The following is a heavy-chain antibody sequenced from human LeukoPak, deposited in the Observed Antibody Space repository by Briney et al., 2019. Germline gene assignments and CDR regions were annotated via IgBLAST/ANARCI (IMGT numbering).Heavy chain of an antibody. CDR1: GGSISSYY. Sequence: SETLSLTCTVSGGSISSYYWSWIRQSPGKGLECIGYIHYTGSTNYNPSLKSRVTMTVDTSKSQFSLKLSSVTAADTAVYFCARSPHIWFAERGWFDPWGQGTLVTVSS. CDR3: ARSPHIWFAERGWFDP. J-gene: IGHJ5*02. V-gene: IGHV4-59*12. CDR2: IHYTGST. D-gene: IGHD3-10*01.